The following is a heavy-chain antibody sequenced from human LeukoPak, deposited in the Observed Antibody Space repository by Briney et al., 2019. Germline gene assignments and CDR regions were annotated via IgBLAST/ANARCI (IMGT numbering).Heavy chain of an antibody. CDR1: GFNFDDHV. J-gene: IGHJ4*02. CDR3: VRGQARVTTPSGWGSHFGR. CDR2: ITWNSGTI. D-gene: IGHD4-17*01. Sequence: PGRSLRLSCAASGFNFDDHVMHWVRQGPGKGLEWVSGITWNSGTIQYAVSVKGRFTASRDDAKNSLYLQMNSLRPDDTAFYFCVRGQARVTTPSGWGSHFGRWGLGTLVTASS. V-gene: IGHV3-9*01.